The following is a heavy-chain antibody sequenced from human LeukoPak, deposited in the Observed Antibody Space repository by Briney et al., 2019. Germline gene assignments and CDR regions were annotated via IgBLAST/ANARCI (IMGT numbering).Heavy chain of an antibody. V-gene: IGHV3-7*01. J-gene: IGHJ4*02. CDR3: ARDSPFGVY. CDR1: GFTFSSYW. Sequence: GGSLRLSCAASGFTFSSYWMSWVRQAPGKGLEWVANIKQDGSEKNYVDSVKGRFIISRDNTKNSLYLQVNSLRVEDTAVYYCARDSPFGVYWGQGALVTVSS. D-gene: IGHD3-10*01. CDR2: IKQDGSEK.